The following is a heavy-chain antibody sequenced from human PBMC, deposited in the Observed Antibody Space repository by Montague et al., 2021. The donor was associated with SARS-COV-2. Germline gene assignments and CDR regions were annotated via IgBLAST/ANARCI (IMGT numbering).Heavy chain of an antibody. CDR1: GGSFSGYY. V-gene: IGHV4-59*08. CDR3: ARGFDY. CDR2: IYYSGST. Sequence: SETLSLTCAVYGGSFSGYYRSWIRQPPGKGLEWIGYIYYSGSTNYNPSLKSRVTISVDTSKNQFSLKLSSVTAADTAVYYCARGFDYWGQGTMVTVSS. J-gene: IGHJ4*02.